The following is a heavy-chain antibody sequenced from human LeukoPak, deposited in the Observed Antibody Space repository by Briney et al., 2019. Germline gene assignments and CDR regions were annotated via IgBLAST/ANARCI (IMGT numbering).Heavy chain of an antibody. CDR3: AKDSANITIFGLSDY. D-gene: IGHD3-3*01. CDR1: GFTFSSYA. CDR2: ISGRGGST. J-gene: IGHJ4*02. Sequence: GGSPRLSCAASGFTFSSYAMSWVRQAPGKGLEWVSAISGRGGSTYYADSVKGRFTISRDNSKNTLYLQMNSLRAEDTAVYYCAKDSANITIFGLSDYWGQGTLVTVSS. V-gene: IGHV3-23*01.